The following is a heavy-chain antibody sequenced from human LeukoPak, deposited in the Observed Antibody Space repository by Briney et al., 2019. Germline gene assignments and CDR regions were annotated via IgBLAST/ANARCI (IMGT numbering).Heavy chain of an antibody. V-gene: IGHV1-46*01. CDR2: INPSGGST. CDR3: AAESDPYGSGNPGDY. J-gene: IGHJ4*02. CDR1: GYTFTSYY. D-gene: IGHD3-10*01. Sequence: ASVKVSCKASGYTFTSYYMHWVRQAPGQGLEWMGIINPSGGSTSCAQKFQGRVTMTRDTSTSTVYMELSSLRSEDTAVYYCAAESDPYGSGNPGDYWGQGTLVTVSS.